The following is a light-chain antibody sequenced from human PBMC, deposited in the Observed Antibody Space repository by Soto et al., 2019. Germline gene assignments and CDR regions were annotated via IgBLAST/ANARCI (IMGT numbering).Light chain of an antibody. Sequence: IQTTQSPSSLCAYVGYIVTTTSQACQDIKNYLNWYQQKSGKAPKLLIYDASDLETGVPSRFSGGGSGTDFTFTINSLQPEDIATYYCQQYDNLPLTFGGGTKVDIK. CDR3: QQYDNLPLT. J-gene: IGKJ4*01. CDR1: QDIKNY. V-gene: IGKV1-33*01. CDR2: DAS.